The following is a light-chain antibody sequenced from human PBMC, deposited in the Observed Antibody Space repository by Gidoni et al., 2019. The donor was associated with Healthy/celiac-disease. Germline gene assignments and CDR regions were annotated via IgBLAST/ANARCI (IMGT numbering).Light chain of an antibody. Sequence: IQLTQSPSFLSASVGDRVTNTCRAIPGISSYLTWYQHKPGKAPKLLIYGASTLQSGVPSRFSGSGSGTEFTLTISSLQPEDFATYYCQQINSHPLTFGGGTKVEIK. CDR1: PGISSY. CDR3: QQINSHPLT. J-gene: IGKJ4*01. CDR2: GAS. V-gene: IGKV1-9*01.